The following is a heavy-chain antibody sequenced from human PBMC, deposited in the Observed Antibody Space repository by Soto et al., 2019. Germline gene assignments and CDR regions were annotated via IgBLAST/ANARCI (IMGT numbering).Heavy chain of an antibody. Sequence: ASVKVSCKASGYTFTSYDMHWVRQAPGQRLEWMGWINAGNGITKYSQKFQGRVTITRDTSASTAYMELSSLRSEDTAVYYCARDLYYGSLDYWGQGTLVTVSS. J-gene: IGHJ4*02. CDR3: ARDLYYGSLDY. CDR2: INAGNGIT. V-gene: IGHV1-3*01. D-gene: IGHD3-10*01. CDR1: GYTFTSYD.